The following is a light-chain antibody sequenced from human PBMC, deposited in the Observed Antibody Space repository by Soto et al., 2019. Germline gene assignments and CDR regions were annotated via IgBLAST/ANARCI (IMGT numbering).Light chain of an antibody. CDR3: LQDNMYPLT. CDR1: QDIGND. Sequence: AIQMTQTPSSLSASIGDRVTSTCRASQDIGNDLGWYQQKPGKAPKVLIYDTYTLQSGVPSRFSGSRSGTDFTLTISSLQPEDIATYYCLQDNMYPLTFGGGTKVDIK. CDR2: DTY. V-gene: IGKV1-6*01. J-gene: IGKJ4*01.